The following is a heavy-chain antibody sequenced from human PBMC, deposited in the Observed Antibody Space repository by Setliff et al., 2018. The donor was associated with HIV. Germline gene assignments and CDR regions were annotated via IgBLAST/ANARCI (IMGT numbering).Heavy chain of an antibody. CDR3: ASRFLEWLFY. CDR1: GISVSKNY. V-gene: IGHV3-66*02. J-gene: IGHJ4*02. D-gene: IGHD3-3*01. Sequence: GGSLRLSCEVSGISVSKNYMGWVRQAPGKGLEWVSVIYSGGDTYYADSVKGRFTISRDNSKNTVDLQMSTLRTEDTAVYYCASRFLEWLFYWGQGTLVTVSS. CDR2: IYSGGDT.